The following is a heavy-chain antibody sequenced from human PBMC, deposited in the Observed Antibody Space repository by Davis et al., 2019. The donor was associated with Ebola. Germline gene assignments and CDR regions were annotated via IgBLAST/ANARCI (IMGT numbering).Heavy chain of an antibody. CDR3: ARHASGDFWYFGL. J-gene: IGHJ2*01. CDR2: ILSDGSFQ. Sequence: GGSLRLSCAASGFTFSSFAMHWVRQAPGKGLEWVAVILSDGSFQSYADSVKGRFIISRDNSENTLYLQMNSLRAEDTAVYYCARHASGDFWYFGLWGRGTLVTVSS. V-gene: IGHV3-30*14. D-gene: IGHD4-17*01. CDR1: GFTFSSFA.